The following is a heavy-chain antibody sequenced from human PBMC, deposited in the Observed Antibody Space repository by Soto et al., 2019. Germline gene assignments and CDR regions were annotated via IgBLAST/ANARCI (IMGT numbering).Heavy chain of an antibody. V-gene: IGHV4-59*08. J-gene: IGHJ6*03. Sequence: SETLSLTCTVSGGSISSYYWSWIRQPPGKGLEWIGYIYYSGSTNYNPSLKSRVTISVDASKNQFSLKLSSVTAADTAVYYCARKVLGYMDVWGKGTTVTVYS. CDR3: ARKVLGYMDV. CDR1: GGSISSYY. CDR2: IYYSGST. D-gene: IGHD3-16*01.